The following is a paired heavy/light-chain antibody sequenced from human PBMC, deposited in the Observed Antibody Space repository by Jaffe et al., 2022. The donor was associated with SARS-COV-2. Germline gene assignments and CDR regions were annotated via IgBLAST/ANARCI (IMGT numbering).Light chain of an antibody. J-gene: IGLJ2*01. CDR1: SSDVGGYNY. CDR2: EVS. Sequence: QSALTQPASVSGSPGQSITISCTGTSSDVGGYNYVSWYQQHPGKAPKLMIYEVSNRPSGVPDRFSGSKSGNTASLTISGLQAEDEADYYCSSYTSSSTLEFGGGTKLTVL. V-gene: IGLV2-14*01. CDR3: SSYTSSSTLE.
Heavy chain of an antibody. J-gene: IGHJ6*02. Sequence: QVQLVQSGAEVKKPGASVKVSCKASGYTFTSYDINWVRQATGQGLEWMGWMNPNSGNTGYAQKFQGRVTMTRNTSISTAYMELSSLRSEDTAVYYCARVSSSGYYYGPLGGYYYYYYGMDVWGQGTTVTVSS. V-gene: IGHV1-8*01. CDR1: GYTFTSYD. CDR2: MNPNSGNT. CDR3: ARVSSSGYYYGPLGGYYYYYYGMDV. D-gene: IGHD3-22*01.